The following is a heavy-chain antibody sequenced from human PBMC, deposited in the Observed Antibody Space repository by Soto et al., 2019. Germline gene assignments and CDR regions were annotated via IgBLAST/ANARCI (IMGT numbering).Heavy chain of an antibody. CDR2: VYHSGTS. J-gene: IGHJ3*02. Sequence: SETLSLTCTVSGGSITSGGYYWSWIRQRPGKGLEWIGCVYHSGTSYSNPSLEGRVSLSVDTSRNHFSLGLNSVTAADTAVYYCVRFSTLTPGGVAFDIWGQGTMVTVS. V-gene: IGHV4-31*03. D-gene: IGHD3-10*01. CDR3: VRFSTLTPGGVAFDI. CDR1: GGSITSGGYY.